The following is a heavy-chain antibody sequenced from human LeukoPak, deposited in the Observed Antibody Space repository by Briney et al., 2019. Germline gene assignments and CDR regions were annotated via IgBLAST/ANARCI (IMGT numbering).Heavy chain of an antibody. CDR2: IYYSGST. V-gene: IGHV4-39*01. CDR3: ARLPSYCSGGSCYHYFDY. Sequence: SETLSLTCTVSGGSISSSSYYWGWIRQPPGKGLEWIGSIYYSGSTYYNPSLKSRVTTSVDTSKNQFSLKLSPVTAADTAVYYCARLPSYCSGGSCYHYFDYWGQGTLVTVSS. D-gene: IGHD2-15*01. CDR1: GGSISSSSYY. J-gene: IGHJ4*02.